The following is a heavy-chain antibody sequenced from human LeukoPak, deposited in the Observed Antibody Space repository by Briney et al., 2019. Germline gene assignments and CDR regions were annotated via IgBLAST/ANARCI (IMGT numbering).Heavy chain of an antibody. Sequence: SGGSLRPSCAASGFTFSSNSMSWVRQAPGKGLEWVSVIYSGGSTYYADSVKGRFTISRDNSKNTLYLQMNSLRAEDTAVYYCAREGYSSGWYRNWGQGTLVTVSS. CDR3: AREGYSSGWYRN. J-gene: IGHJ4*02. V-gene: IGHV3-53*01. CDR1: GFTFSSNS. CDR2: IYSGGST. D-gene: IGHD6-19*01.